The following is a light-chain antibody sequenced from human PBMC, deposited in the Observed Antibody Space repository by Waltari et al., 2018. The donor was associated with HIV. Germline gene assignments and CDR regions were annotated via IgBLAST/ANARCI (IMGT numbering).Light chain of an antibody. CDR2: EVF. V-gene: IGLV2-14*01. CDR3: ASFTSNYTLI. CDR1: TSDFGLSNF. Sequence: QSTLTQPASVSGSPGQSITLSCTGSTSDFGLSNFIPWYQQHPGGVPKVIIYEVFSRPSGISSRFSGSRSANTASLTISWLQPEDEADYYCASFTSNYTLIFGGGTKVTVL. J-gene: IGLJ2*01.